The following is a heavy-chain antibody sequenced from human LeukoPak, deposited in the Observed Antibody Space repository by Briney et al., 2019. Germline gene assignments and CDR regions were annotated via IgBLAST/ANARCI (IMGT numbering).Heavy chain of an antibody. CDR2: ISGSGGST. Sequence: GGSLRLSCAASGFTFSSYAMSWVRQAPGEGLEWVSAISGSGGSTYYADSVKGRFTISRDNSKNTLYLQMNSLRAEDTAVYYCAKDRGITMVRGVIGGAYYFDYWGQGTLVTVSS. CDR1: GFTFSSYA. D-gene: IGHD3-10*01. CDR3: AKDRGITMVRGVIGGAYYFDY. V-gene: IGHV3-23*01. J-gene: IGHJ4*02.